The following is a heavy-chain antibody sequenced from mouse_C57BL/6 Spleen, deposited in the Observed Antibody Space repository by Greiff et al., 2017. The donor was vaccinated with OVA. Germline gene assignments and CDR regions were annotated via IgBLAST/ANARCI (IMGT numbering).Heavy chain of an antibody. CDR2: IYPGDGDT. CDR1: GYAFSSYW. V-gene: IGHV1-80*01. Sequence: VKLVESGAELVKPGASVKISCKASGYAFSSYWMNWVKQRPGKGLEWIGQIYPGDGDTNYNGKFKGKATLTADKSSSTAYMQLSSLTSEDSAVYFCARDEETGTNYWGQGTTLTVSS. D-gene: IGHD4-1*01. J-gene: IGHJ2*01. CDR3: ARDEETGTNY.